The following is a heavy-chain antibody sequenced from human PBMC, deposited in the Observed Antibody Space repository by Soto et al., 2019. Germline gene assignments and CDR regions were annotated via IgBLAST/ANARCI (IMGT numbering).Heavy chain of an antibody. D-gene: IGHD3-10*01. CDR3: ARMPYGSGPKSYYYYGMDV. V-gene: IGHV4-34*01. Sequence: SETLSLTCAVYGGSFSGYYWSWIRQPPGKGLEWIGEINHSGSTNYNPSLKSRVTISVDTSKNQFSLKLSSVTAADTAVYYCARMPYGSGPKSYYYYGMDVWGQGTKVTVSS. J-gene: IGHJ6*02. CDR2: INHSGST. CDR1: GGSFSGYY.